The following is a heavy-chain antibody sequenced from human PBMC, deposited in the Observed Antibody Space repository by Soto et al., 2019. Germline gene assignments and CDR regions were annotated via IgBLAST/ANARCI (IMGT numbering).Heavy chain of an antibody. J-gene: IGHJ6*02. V-gene: IGHV3-30-3*01. D-gene: IGHD5-12*01. CDR2: ISYDGSNK. Sequence: XGSLKLSCAASGFTFSSYAMHWVRQAPGKGLDWVAVISYDGSNKYYADSVKGRFTISRDNSKNTLYLQMNSLRAEDTAVYYCASSQGEMATIRQAYYYYYGMDVWGQGSTVTVSS. CDR1: GFTFSSYA. CDR3: ASSQGEMATIRQAYYYYYGMDV.